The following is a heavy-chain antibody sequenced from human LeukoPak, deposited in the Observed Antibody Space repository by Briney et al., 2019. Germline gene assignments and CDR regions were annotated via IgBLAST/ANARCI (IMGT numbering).Heavy chain of an antibody. CDR2: ISAYNGNT. D-gene: IGHD6-13*01. J-gene: IGHJ4*02. CDR3: AILAAAQTGDS. CDR1: GYTFTSYG. Sequence: ASVKVSCKASGYTFTSYGISWVRQAPGQGLEWMGWISAYNGNTNYAQKLQGRVTMTTDTSTNTAYMELTSLRSDDTATYYCAILAAAQTGDSWGQGTLVSVSS. V-gene: IGHV1-18*01.